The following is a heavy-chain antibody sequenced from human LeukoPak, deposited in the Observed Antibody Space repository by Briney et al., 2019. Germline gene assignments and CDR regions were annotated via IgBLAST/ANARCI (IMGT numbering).Heavy chain of an antibody. CDR2: IGGSGRSI. D-gene: IGHD1-1*01. V-gene: IGHV3-21*01. CDR3: ARKTDHQTGGDY. Sequence: GESLRLSCAASGFTFSTYSMNWVRQAPGKGLEWVSCIGGSGRSIYYADSVKGRFTISRDNAKNSLYLQMSSLRAEDTAVYYCARKTDHQTGGDYWGQGTLVTVSS. J-gene: IGHJ4*02. CDR1: GFTFSTYS.